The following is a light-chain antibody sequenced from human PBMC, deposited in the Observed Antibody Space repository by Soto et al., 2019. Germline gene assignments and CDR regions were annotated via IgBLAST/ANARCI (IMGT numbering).Light chain of an antibody. Sequence: EIVLTQSPGTLSLSPGERATLSCRASQSINSRYLAWYQQKPGQAPRLLIYGASSRATGIPDRFSGSGSGTDFTLTISRLEPEDFAVYDCQQFGSSPGFTFGPGTKVYIK. J-gene: IGKJ3*01. CDR1: QSINSRY. V-gene: IGKV3-20*01. CDR2: GAS. CDR3: QQFGSSPGFT.